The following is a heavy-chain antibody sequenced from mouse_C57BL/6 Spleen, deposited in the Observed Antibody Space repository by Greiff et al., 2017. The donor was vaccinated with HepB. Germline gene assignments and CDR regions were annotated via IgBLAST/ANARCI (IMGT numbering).Heavy chain of an antibody. J-gene: IGHJ4*01. CDR1: GFSLTSYG. Sequence: VKLMESGPGLVQPSQCLSITCTVSGFSLTSYGVHWVRQSPGKGLEWLGVIWRGGSTDYNAAFMSRLSITKDNSKSQVFFKMNSLQADDTAIYYCAKNYWEGAMDYWGQGTSVTVSS. CDR3: AKNYWEGAMDY. CDR2: IWRGGST. V-gene: IGHV2-5*01. D-gene: IGHD4-1*01.